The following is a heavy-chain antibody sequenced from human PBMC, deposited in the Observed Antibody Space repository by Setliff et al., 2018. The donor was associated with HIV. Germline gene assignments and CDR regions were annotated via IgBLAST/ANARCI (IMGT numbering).Heavy chain of an antibody. V-gene: IGHV5-51*01. D-gene: IGHD5-12*01. J-gene: IGHJ6*02. Sequence: GESLKISCKGSGYSFINYWIGWVRQMPGKGLEWMGIIYPGDSDTRYSPSSQGQVTISADKSISTAYLQWSSLKASDTAMYYCARDHIVATIRDYYYGMDVWGQGTTVTVSS. CDR2: IYPGDSDT. CDR3: ARDHIVATIRDYYYGMDV. CDR1: GYSFINYW.